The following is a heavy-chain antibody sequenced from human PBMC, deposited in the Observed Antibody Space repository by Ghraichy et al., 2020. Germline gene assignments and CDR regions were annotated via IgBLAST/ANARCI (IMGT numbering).Heavy chain of an antibody. J-gene: IGHJ4*02. D-gene: IGHD4-11*01. V-gene: IGHV3-23*01. CDR1: GFTFSSYA. Sequence: GESLNISCAASGFTFSSYAMSWVRQAPGKGLEWVSAISGSGGSTYYADSVKGRFTISRDNSKNTLYLQMNSLRAEDTAVYYCAKLPYSNYETFDYWGQGTLVTVSS. CDR3: AKLPYSNYETFDY. CDR2: ISGSGGST.